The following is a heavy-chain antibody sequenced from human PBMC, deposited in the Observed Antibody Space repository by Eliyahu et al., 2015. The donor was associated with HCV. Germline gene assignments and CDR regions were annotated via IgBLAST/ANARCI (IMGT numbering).Heavy chain of an antibody. CDR2: VYYDGST. V-gene: IGHV4-59*01. D-gene: IGHD1-26*01. CDR3: ARGNWYSGSYTAFDI. Sequence: GSSQISYFWSWXRQPPGKGLEWIGYVYYDGSTKNNTSLKSRVTISIDTSKNQFSLKLNSVTAADTAVYFCARGNWYSGSYTAFDIWGQGTMVTVSS. CDR1: GSSQISYF. J-gene: IGHJ3*02.